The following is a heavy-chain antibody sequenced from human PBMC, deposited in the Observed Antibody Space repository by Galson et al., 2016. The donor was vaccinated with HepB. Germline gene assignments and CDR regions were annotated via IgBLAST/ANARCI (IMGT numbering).Heavy chain of an antibody. Sequence: SLRLSCAASGFTFSGLALTWVRPAPGKGLAWVSVIRGGGDGTSYADSVKGRFTVSRDNSKSTLYLQMNRLRAEDTAIYDCAKFAPGVGRHCSTTDCYGGADYCGQGTLVTVSS. CDR3: AKFAPGVGRHCSTTDCYGGADY. V-gene: IGHV3-23*01. D-gene: IGHD2-2*01. J-gene: IGHJ4*02. CDR1: GFTFSGLA. CDR2: IRGGGDGT.